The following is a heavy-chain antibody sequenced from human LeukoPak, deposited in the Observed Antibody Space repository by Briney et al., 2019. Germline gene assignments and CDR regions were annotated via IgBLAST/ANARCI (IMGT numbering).Heavy chain of an antibody. CDR3: ARGWYSSSPSDY. D-gene: IGHD6-13*01. Sequence: GGSLRLSCAASGFTFSRYPMHWVRQAPGKGLEWVANIKQDGSEKYYVDSVKGRFTISRDNAKNSLYLQMNSLRAEDTAVYYCARGWYSSSPSDYWGQGTLVTVSS. J-gene: IGHJ4*02. CDR1: GFTFSRYP. V-gene: IGHV3-7*01. CDR2: IKQDGSEK.